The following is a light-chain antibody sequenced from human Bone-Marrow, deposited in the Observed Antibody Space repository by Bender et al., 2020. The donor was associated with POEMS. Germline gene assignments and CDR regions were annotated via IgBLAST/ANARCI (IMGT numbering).Light chain of an antibody. V-gene: IGLV2-23*02. Sequence: QSALTQPASVSGSPGQSITISCDVGSSNPVSWYQQHPGRAPKLIIYEVTKRPSGVSDRFSASKSGNTASLTVSGLQAEDEADYYCSSYAGSTISVLFGGGTKLTVL. CDR1: DVGSSNP. J-gene: IGLJ2*01. CDR3: SSYAGSTISVL. CDR2: EVT.